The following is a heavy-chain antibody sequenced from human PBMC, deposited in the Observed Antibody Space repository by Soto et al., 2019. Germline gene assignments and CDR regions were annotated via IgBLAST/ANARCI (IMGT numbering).Heavy chain of an antibody. CDR2: IYHGGSA. Sequence: QVQLRESGPGLVKPSGTLFLTCAVSSGSVNSSNWWSWVRQPPGKGLEWLGEIYHGGSATYNPPLRSRVTMSVDKAKNQAFRQLSSVTAADAAVYYCARDPAGAGTFDYWGQGTLVTVSS. D-gene: IGHD6-19*01. CDR3: ARDPAGAGTFDY. J-gene: IGHJ4*02. CDR1: SGSVNSSNW. V-gene: IGHV4-4*02.